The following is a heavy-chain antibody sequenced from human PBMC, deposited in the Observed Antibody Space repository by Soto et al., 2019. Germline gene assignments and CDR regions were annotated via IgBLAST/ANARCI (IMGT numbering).Heavy chain of an antibody. V-gene: IGHV3-9*01. Sequence: EVQLVESGGGLVQPGRSLRLSCAASGFTFDDYAMHWVRQAPGKGLEWVSGISWNSGSIGYADSVKGRFTISRDNAKNSRYLQMNRLGAGDTAFYYWAKDIRTFVPHGMVRGGGFDYWGQGTLVTVSS. CDR3: AKDIRTFVPHGMVRGGGFDY. CDR1: GFTFDDYA. D-gene: IGHD3-10*01. J-gene: IGHJ4*02. CDR2: ISWNSGSI.